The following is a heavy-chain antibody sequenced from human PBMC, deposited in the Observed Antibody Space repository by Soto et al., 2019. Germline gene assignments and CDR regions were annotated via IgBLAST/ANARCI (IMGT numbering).Heavy chain of an antibody. CDR1: GYSFTSYW. J-gene: IGHJ1*01. CDR3: ARRDGYCSSTSCYTGYFQH. CDR2: IYPGDSDT. D-gene: IGHD2-2*02. Sequence: GESLKISCKGSGYSFTSYWIGWVRQMPGKGLEWMGIIYPGDSDTRYSPSFQGQVTISADKSISTAYLQWSSLKASDTAMYYCARRDGYCSSTSCYTGYFQHRGQGTLVTVSS. V-gene: IGHV5-51*01.